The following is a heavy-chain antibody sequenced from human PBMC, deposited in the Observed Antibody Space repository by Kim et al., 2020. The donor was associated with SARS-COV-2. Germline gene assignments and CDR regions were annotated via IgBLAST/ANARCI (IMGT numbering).Heavy chain of an antibody. J-gene: IGHJ4*02. D-gene: IGHD1-20*01. Sequence: KNSRKCQGRVTITRDTAASTAYMELSSLRAEDTAVYYCASRPNWNYGDYWGQGTLVTVSS. V-gene: IGHV1-3*01. CDR3: ASRPNWNYGDY.